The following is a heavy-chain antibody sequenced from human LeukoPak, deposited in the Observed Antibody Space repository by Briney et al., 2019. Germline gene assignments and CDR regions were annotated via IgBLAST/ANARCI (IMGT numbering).Heavy chain of an antibody. D-gene: IGHD3-16*01. CDR3: ASRCRGVFDP. CDR2: IYYSGST. J-gene: IGHJ5*02. V-gene: IGHV4-39*01. CDR1: GGSISSSSYY. Sequence: SETLSLTCTVSGGSISSSSYYWGWIRQPPGEGLEWIGSIYYSGSTYYNPSLKSRVTISVDTSKNQFSLKLSSVTAADTAVYYCASRCRGVFDPWGQGTLVTVSS.